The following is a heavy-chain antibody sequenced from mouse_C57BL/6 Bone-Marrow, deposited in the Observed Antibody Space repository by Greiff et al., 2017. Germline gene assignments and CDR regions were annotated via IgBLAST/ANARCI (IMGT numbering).Heavy chain of an antibody. CDR3: TYYGSSYWWYFDV. D-gene: IGHD1-1*01. V-gene: IGHV14-4*01. CDR1: GFNIKDDY. CDR2: IDPENGDT. J-gene: IGHJ1*03. Sequence: VQLQQSGAELVRPGASVKLSCTASGFNIKDDYMHWVKQRPEQGLEWIGWIDPENGDTEYASKFQGKATITADTSSNTAYLQLSSLTSEDTAVYYCTYYGSSYWWYFDVWGTGTTVTVSS.